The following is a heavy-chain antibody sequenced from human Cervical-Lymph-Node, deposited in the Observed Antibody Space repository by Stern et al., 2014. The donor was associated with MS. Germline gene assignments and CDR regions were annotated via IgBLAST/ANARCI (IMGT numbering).Heavy chain of an antibody. CDR1: GGSISSGNYY. J-gene: IGHJ3*02. V-gene: IGHV4-61*02. Sequence: QVQLVESGPGLVKPSQTLSLTCTVSGGSISSGNYYWSWIRQPAGEGLEWIGRIYSSGSTQYNPPLKSPVTISADTSPNPFSLRLSSVTAADTAVYYCARGNYDVLTDNGGHGFDIWGQGTMVTVSS. CDR3: ARGNYDVLTDNGGHGFDI. CDR2: IYSSGST. D-gene: IGHD3-9*01.